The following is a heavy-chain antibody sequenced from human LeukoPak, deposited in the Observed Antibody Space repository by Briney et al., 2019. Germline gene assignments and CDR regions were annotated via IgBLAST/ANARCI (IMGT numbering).Heavy chain of an antibody. J-gene: IGHJ6*03. Sequence: SVKVSCKASGGTFSSYAISWVRQAPGQGLEWMGRIIPIFGTANYAQKFQGRVTITTDESTSTAYMELSSLRSEDTAVYYCAREYGDYGNPRFNYYYYYYMDVWGKGTTVTVSS. V-gene: IGHV1-69*05. CDR2: IIPIFGTA. D-gene: IGHD4-17*01. CDR3: AREYGDYGNPRFNYYYYYYMDV. CDR1: GGTFSSYA.